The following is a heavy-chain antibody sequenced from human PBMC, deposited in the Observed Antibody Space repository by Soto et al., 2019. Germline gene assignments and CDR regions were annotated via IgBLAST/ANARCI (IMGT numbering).Heavy chain of an antibody. CDR2: IYSGGST. CDR3: ARDVGV. Sequence: EVQLVESGGGLFQPGGSLSLPCAPPGFTVSNNYRSGFRQAPGSGLEWASVIYSGGSTYYADSVKGRFTISRDNSKNTLYLQMNSLRAEDTAVYYCARDVGVWGRGTTVTVSS. V-gene: IGHV3-66*01. CDR1: GFTVSNNY. J-gene: IGHJ6*04.